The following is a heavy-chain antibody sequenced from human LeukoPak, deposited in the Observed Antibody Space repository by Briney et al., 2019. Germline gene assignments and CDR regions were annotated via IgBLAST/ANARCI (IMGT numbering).Heavy chain of an antibody. CDR1: GFTFSSYS. Sequence: KPGGSLRLSCAASGFTFSSYSMNWVRQAPGKGLEWVSSISSSSSYIYYADSVEGRFTISRDNAKNSLYLQMNSLRAEDTAVYYCASGAPYGDYGYFQHWGQGTLVTVSS. CDR2: ISSSSSYI. CDR3: ASGAPYGDYGYFQH. V-gene: IGHV3-21*01. J-gene: IGHJ1*01. D-gene: IGHD4-17*01.